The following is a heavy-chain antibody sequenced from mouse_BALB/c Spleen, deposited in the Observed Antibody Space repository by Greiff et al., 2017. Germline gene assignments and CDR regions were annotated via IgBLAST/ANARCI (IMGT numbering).Heavy chain of an antibody. CDR2: INPYNDGT. CDR1: GYTFTSYV. D-gene: IGHD1-1*01. V-gene: IGHV1-14*01. J-gene: IGHJ4*01. Sequence: VQLQQSGPELVKPGASVKMSCKASGYTFTSYVMHWVKQKPGQGLEWIGYINPYNDGTKYNEKFKGKATLTSDKSSSTAYMELSSLTSEDSAVYYCARDGSSFYYAMDYWGQGTSVTVSS. CDR3: ARDGSSFYYAMDY.